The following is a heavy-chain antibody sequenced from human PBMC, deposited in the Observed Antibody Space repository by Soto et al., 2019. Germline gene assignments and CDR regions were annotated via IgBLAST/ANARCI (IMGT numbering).Heavy chain of an antibody. Sequence: PGGSRTVSCAASGFTFSRYAMSWVRQAQGKGLEWVSAISGSGGSTYYADSVKGRFTISRDNSKNTLYLQMNSLRAEDTAVYYCAKSESEYYYDGSGYTAFDTRGQRTVVPVSS. CDR1: GFTFSRYA. D-gene: IGHD3-22*01. CDR2: ISGSGGST. J-gene: IGHJ4*02. V-gene: IGHV3-23*01. CDR3: AKSESEYYYDGSGYTAFDT.